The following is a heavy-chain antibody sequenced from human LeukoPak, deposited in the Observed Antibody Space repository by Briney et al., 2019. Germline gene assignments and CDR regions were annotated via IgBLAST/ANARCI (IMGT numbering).Heavy chain of an antibody. Sequence: PGGSLRLSCAASGFTFSSYWMHWVRQAPGKGLVWVSRINSDGSTTNYADSVKGRFTISRDNAKNTLYLQMNSLGAEDTAVYYCARRSSGSPPYYFDYWGQGTLVTVSS. V-gene: IGHV3-74*01. D-gene: IGHD1-26*01. CDR1: GFTFSSYW. CDR2: INSDGSTT. CDR3: ARRSSGSPPYYFDY. J-gene: IGHJ4*02.